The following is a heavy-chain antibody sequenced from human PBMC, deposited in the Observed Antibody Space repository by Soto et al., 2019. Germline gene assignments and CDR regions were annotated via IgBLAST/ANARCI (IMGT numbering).Heavy chain of an antibody. V-gene: IGHV4-31*03. CDR3: TRGDY. Sequence: QVHLQESGPGLVKPSHTLSLACSVSGESITSLGYYWTWVRQPPGKSMEWIGFVSYTGSTFYNSAFRSSVNISRHTHKNQFFLDVKAVTVADTGMYFCTRGDYWGQGALVTVSS. CDR2: VSYTGST. J-gene: IGHJ4*02. CDR1: GESITSLGYY.